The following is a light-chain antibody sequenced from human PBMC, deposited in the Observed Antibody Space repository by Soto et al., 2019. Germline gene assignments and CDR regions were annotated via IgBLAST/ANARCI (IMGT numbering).Light chain of an antibody. J-gene: IGKJ1*01. CDR2: GAS. CDR3: QQTYSAPRT. V-gene: IGKV1-39*01. CDR1: QSITIY. Sequence: DIQMTQSPSSLSASVGDRVTISCRASQSITIYLNWYQQTPGKAPRLLIYGASTLQTGVPSRFSGSGSMTDFTLTISNPQPEDFATYYCQQTYSAPRTFGPGTKVDIK.